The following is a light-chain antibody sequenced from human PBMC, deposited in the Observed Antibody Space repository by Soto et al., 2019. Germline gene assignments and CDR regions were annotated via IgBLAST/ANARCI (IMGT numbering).Light chain of an antibody. J-gene: IGKJ2*01. CDR2: GAS. Sequence: ELVLTQSPGTLSLSPGERATLSCRASQSVSSSYLAWYQQNPGQAPRLLIYGASIRATGIPDRFSGSGSGTDFTRTISRLETEDFEVYYCQQYGSSAYTFGQGNKLEIK. V-gene: IGKV3-20*01. CDR1: QSVSSSY. CDR3: QQYGSSAYT.